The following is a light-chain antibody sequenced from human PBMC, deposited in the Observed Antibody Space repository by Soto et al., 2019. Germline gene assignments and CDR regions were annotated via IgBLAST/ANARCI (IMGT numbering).Light chain of an antibody. CDR2: WAS. J-gene: IGKJ2*01. CDR3: QQYYSVPYT. CDR1: QSVLFSSNNKNY. V-gene: IGKV4-1*01. Sequence: IVMTQSPDSLAVSLGERATFNCKSSQSVLFSSNNKNYLAWYQQKPGQPPKLLIYWASTRESGVPDRFSGNGSGTDFTLAISSLQAEDVAVYYCQQYYSVPYTFGQGTKLEIK.